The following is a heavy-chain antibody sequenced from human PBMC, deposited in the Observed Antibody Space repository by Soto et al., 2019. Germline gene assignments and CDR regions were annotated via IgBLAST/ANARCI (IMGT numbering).Heavy chain of an antibody. CDR1: GGSISSYY. CDR2: IYYSGST. CDR3: ARAGDYDILTGYLNWFDS. D-gene: IGHD3-9*01. Sequence: SETLSLTCTVSGGSISSYYWSRIRQPPGKGLEWIGYIYYSGSTNYNPSLKSRVTISVDTSKNQFSLKLSSVTAADTAVYYCARAGDYDILTGYLNWFDSRGQGTLVTVSS. J-gene: IGHJ5*01. V-gene: IGHV4-59*01.